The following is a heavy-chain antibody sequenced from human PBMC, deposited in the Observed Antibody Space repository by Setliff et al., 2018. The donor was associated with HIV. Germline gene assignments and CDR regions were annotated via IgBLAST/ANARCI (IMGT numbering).Heavy chain of an antibody. CDR3: ARGRPRGTVFGVVGYLDY. CDR2: IHPIFGTT. V-gene: IGHV1-69*13. J-gene: IGHJ4*02. D-gene: IGHD3-3*01. CDR1: RGTFSSYI. Sequence: SVKVSCKASRGTFSSYITAWVRQAPGQGLEWMGGIHPIFGTTNYARDFMGRVSITANESTNTAYMELSSLRSDDSARYYGARGRPRGTVFGVVGYLDYWGQGTPVTVSS.